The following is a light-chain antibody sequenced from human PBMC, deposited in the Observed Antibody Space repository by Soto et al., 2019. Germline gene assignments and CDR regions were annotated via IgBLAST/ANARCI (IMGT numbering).Light chain of an antibody. J-gene: IGKJ4*01. CDR2: GAS. V-gene: IGKV1D-13*01. CDR1: QGVRSP. Sequence: AIQLTQSPSSLSASVGDRVTITCRASQGVRSPLAWYQQKPGKAPKFLIFGASRLGTGVPSRFSASGSGTDCTRTISSLPPEDFATYCCQHFNDCPRCFGGWTKVEIK. CDR3: QHFNDCPRC.